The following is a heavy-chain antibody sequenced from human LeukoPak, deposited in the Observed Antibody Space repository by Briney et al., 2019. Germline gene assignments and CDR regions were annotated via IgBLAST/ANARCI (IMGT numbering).Heavy chain of an antibody. V-gene: IGHV3-74*01. CDR1: GSTFTNYW. D-gene: IGHD3-22*01. Sequence: GGSLRLSCVVSGSTFTNYWMQWVRQVPGKGLVWVARMNSDGTSIIHADSVKGRFTISRDNSKNTLYLQMNSLRAEDTAVYYCARNPDSSGSMPYYYGMDVWGQGTTVTVSS. J-gene: IGHJ6*02. CDR3: ARNPDSSGSMPYYYGMDV. CDR2: MNSDGTSI.